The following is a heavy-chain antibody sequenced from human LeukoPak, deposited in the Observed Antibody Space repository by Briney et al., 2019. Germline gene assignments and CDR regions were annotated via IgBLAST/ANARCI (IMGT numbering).Heavy chain of an antibody. D-gene: IGHD2-21*01. J-gene: IGHJ4*02. CDR2: IRYDGSNK. CDR1: GFTFSSYG. Sequence: GGSLRLSCAASGFTFSSYGMHWVRQAPGKGLEWVAFIRYDGSNKYYADSVKGRFTISRDNSKNTLYLQMNSLRAEDTAVYYCAPRVVVIAAPFDYWGQGTQVTVSS. CDR3: APRVVVIAAPFDY. V-gene: IGHV3-30*02.